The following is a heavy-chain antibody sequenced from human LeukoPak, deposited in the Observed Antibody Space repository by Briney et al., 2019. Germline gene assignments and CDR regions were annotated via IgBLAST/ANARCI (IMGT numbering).Heavy chain of an antibody. Sequence: GASVKVSCKASGYTFTSYDINWVRQATGQGLEWMGGIIPIFGTANYAQKFQGRVTVTADKSTSTAYMELSSLRSEDTAVYYCAGGSGSYSVGYYYYYGMDVWGKGTTVTVSS. CDR1: GYTFTSYD. J-gene: IGHJ6*04. D-gene: IGHD3-10*01. V-gene: IGHV1-69*06. CDR2: IIPIFGTA. CDR3: AGGSGSYSVGYYYYYGMDV.